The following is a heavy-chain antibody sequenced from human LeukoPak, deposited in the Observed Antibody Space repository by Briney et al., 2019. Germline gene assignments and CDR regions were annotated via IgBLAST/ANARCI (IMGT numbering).Heavy chain of an antibody. CDR1: GFTFSNFA. D-gene: IGHD1-26*01. J-gene: IGHJ4*02. CDR3: AKDSLSGSYQASHFDY. Sequence: GGSLRLSCAASGFTFSNFAMSWVRRAPGKGLEWVSTITGSGDNTFYADSVRGRFTISRDNSKNSLYLQMNSLRAEDTALYYCAKDSLSGSYQASHFDYWGQGTLVTVSS. V-gene: IGHV3-23*01. CDR2: ITGSGDNT.